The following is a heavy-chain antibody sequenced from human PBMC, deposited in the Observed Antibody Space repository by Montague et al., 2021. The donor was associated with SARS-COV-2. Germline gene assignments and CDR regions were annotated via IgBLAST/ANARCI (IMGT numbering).Heavy chain of an antibody. V-gene: IGHV4-34*01. CDR3: TGEGYQMLWSDYYYYGMDV. D-gene: IGHD2-2*01. Sequence: SETLSLTCAVYGGSFSGYYWSWIRQPPGKGLEWIGEINHSGSTDYNPSLKSRVTISVDTSKNQFSMKLSSVTAADTAAYYCTGEGYQMLWSDYYYYGMDVWGQGTTVTVSS. CDR1: GGSFSGYY. J-gene: IGHJ6*02. CDR2: INHSGST.